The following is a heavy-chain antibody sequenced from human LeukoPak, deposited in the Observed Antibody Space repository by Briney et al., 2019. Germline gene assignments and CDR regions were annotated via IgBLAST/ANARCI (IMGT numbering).Heavy chain of an antibody. CDR2: IYSAADGGDT. D-gene: IGHD1-26*01. CDR1: EFSVSHNY. Sequence: QPGGSLRLSCTVSEFSVSHNYVTWVRQAPGKGLEWVSIIYSAADGGDTYYADSVKGRFTISRDNSKNTLYLQMNSLRAEDTAVYYCAPGGNAAFDIWGQGTMVTVSS. V-gene: IGHV3-53*01. CDR3: APGGNAAFDI. J-gene: IGHJ3*02.